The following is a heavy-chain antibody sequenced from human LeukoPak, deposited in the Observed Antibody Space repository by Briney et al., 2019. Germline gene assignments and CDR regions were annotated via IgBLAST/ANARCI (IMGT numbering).Heavy chain of an antibody. CDR1: GFTFSSYA. CDR3: AKIAYDFWSGYGWFDP. J-gene: IGHJ5*02. V-gene: IGHV3-23*01. CDR2: ILGSGRDT. D-gene: IGHD3-3*01. Sequence: GGSLRLSCAASGFTFSSYAMSWVRQAPGKGLEWVSSILGSGRDTYYTDSVKGRFTISRDNSKNTVFLQMSSLRAEDTAIYYCAKIAYDFWSGYGWFDPWGQGTLVTVSS.